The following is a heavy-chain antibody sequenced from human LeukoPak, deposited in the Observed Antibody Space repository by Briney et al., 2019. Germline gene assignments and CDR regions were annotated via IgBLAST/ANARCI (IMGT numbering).Heavy chain of an antibody. CDR3: TKHWNEWSFDI. CDR1: GFTFSTYA. J-gene: IGHJ3*02. V-gene: IGHV3-15*01. CDR2: IKSKTDGGTT. Sequence: NTGGSLRLSCAASGFTFSTYAMSWVRQVPGKGLEWVGRIKSKTDGGTTDYAAPVKGRFTTSRDDSKNTLYLQMNSLKTEDTAVYYCTKHWNEWSFDIWGQGTMVTVSS. D-gene: IGHD1-1*01.